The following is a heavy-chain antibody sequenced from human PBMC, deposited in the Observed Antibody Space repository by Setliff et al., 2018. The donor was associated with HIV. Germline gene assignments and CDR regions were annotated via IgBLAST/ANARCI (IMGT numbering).Heavy chain of an antibody. V-gene: IGHV4-59*11. CDR1: GPSINIHY. CDR2: IYSTGRT. CDR3: AKGSGFYGDYTFDH. J-gene: IGHJ4*02. Sequence: SETLSLTCTVSGPSINIHYWSWIRQSPGKGFEWIGYIYSTGRTNYNPSLQSRVTISMVSSRNQFSLKVTSVTAADTAVYYCAKGSGFYGDYTFDHWGQGRQVTVSS. D-gene: IGHD4-17*01.